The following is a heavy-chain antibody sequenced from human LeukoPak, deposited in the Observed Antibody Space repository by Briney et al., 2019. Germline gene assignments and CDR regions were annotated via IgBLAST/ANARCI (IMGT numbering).Heavy chain of an antibody. CDR3: ARGYSGYAFDY. CDR1: GYSISSGYY. V-gene: IGHV4-38-2*02. CDR2: IDHSGST. D-gene: IGHD5-12*01. J-gene: IGHJ4*02. Sequence: SETLSLTCTVSGYSISSGYYWGWIRQPPGKGLEWTGSIDHSGSTYYNPSLKSRITISVDTSKNQFSLKLSSVTAADTAVYYCARGYSGYAFDYWGQGTLVTVSS.